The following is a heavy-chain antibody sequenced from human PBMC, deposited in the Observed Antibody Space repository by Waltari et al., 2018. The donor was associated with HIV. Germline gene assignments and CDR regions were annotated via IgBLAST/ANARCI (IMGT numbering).Heavy chain of an antibody. J-gene: IGHJ5*02. V-gene: IGHV3-48*02. Sequence: QLVESGGGLVQPGGSLRLSCAASGFTFSSYSMNWVRQAPGKGLEWGSYISSSSSTIYYADSVKGRFTISRDNAKNSLYLQMNSLRDEDTAVYYCARVAGQQLVRNNWFDPWGQGTLVTVSS. CDR1: GFTFSSYS. CDR2: ISSSSSTI. D-gene: IGHD6-13*01. CDR3: ARVAGQQLVRNNWFDP.